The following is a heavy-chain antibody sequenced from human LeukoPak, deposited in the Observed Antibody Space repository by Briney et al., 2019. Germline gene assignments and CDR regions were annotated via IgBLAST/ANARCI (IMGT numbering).Heavy chain of an antibody. V-gene: IGHV4-59*01. D-gene: IGHD3-3*01. CDR3: ARNPNRGGYYSYYFYYMDV. CDR2: SYYSGST. Sequence: KPSETLSLTCNVSGGSISGYYWSWIRQPPGKGLEWIGYSYYSGSTNYNPSLKGRVTISVDTSKNQFSLRLSSVTAADTAVYYCARNPNRGGYYSYYFYYMDVWGKGTTVTVSS. J-gene: IGHJ6*03. CDR1: GGSISGYY.